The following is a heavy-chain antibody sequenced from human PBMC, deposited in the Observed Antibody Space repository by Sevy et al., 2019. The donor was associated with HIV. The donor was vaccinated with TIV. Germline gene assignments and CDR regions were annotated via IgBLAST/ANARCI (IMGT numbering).Heavy chain of an antibody. CDR2: IWYEGINK. V-gene: IGHV3-33*08. J-gene: IGHJ4*01. Sequence: GGSLRLSCVVSGISFTTSGMHWVRQAPGKGLEWVAIIWYEGINKDYAEPVKGRFTISRDNSKNTLYLQMNSLRVDDTAVYYCGREGRSAGIDYWGQGTLVTVSS. CDR3: GREGRSAGIDY. CDR1: GISFTTSG. D-gene: IGHD3-10*01.